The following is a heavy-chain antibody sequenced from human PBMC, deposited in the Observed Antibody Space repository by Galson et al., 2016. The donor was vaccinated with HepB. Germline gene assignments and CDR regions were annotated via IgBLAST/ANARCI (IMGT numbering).Heavy chain of an antibody. J-gene: IGHJ4*02. CDR2: ISYSGVT. V-gene: IGHV4-61*01. D-gene: IGHD3-10*01. Sequence: SETLSLTCTVSGGSVSSGTYYWYWIRQPPGKGLECIGYISYSGVTNYNPSLKNRVTMSLDTSTNQFSLKLDSVTAADTALYYCATDAGEGSGSYYRRLDSWGQGTLVTVSS. CDR3: ATDAGEGSGSYYRRLDS. CDR1: GGSVSSGTYY.